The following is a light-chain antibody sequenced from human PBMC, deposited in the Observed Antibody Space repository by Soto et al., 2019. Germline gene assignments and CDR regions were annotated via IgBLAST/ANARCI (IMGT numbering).Light chain of an antibody. J-gene: IGLJ1*01. CDR2: GNN. CDR1: SSNIGAGYD. Sequence: QCVLTQPPSVSGAPGQRVTISCTGSSSNIGAGYDVHWYQQAPGTAPKLLVYGNNNRPSGVPDRFSGSKSGTSASLAITGLQAEDEADYYCQAYDSSLSGRVFGTGTKVTVL. CDR3: QAYDSSLSGRV. V-gene: IGLV1-40*01.